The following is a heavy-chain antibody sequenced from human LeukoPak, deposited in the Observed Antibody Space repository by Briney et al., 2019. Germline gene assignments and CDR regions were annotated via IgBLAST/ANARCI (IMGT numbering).Heavy chain of an antibody. D-gene: IGHD3-22*01. J-gene: IGHJ4*02. V-gene: IGHV4-38-2*02. CDR2: IYHSGST. Sequence: SETLSLTCTVSGYSISSGYYWGWIRQPPGKGLEWIGSIYHSGSTNYNPSLKSRVTISVDTSKNQFSLKLSSVTAADTAVYYCARGLVVVNLVDYWGQGTLVTVSS. CDR1: GYSISSGYY. CDR3: ARGLVVVNLVDY.